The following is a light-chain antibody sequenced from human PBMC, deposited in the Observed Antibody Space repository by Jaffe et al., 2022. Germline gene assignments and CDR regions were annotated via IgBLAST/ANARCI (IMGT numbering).Light chain of an antibody. CDR3: QQYGGSTLYT. Sequence: ETVLTQSPGTLSLSPGERATLSCRASQIVNSNFLAWYQQKPGHAPRLLIFAASNRATGIPDRFSGSGSATDFTLTISRLEPEDFAVYYCQQYGGSTLYTFGQGTKLEIK. CDR2: AAS. V-gene: IGKV3-20*01. J-gene: IGKJ2*01. CDR1: QIVNSNF.